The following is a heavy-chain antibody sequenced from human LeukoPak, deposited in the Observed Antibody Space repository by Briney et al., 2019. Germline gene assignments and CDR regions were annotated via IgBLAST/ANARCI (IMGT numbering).Heavy chain of an antibody. J-gene: IGHJ4*02. CDR2: ISSSGSTK. Sequence: PGGSLRLSCAASGFTFSDYYMSWIRQAPGKGLEWVSYISSSGSTKYSEDSVKGRFTISRDNAKNSLYLQMKSLRAEDTAVYYCARTRKNYYDSSGLFDYWGQGTLVTVSS. V-gene: IGHV3-11*01. CDR3: ARTRKNYYDSSGLFDY. CDR1: GFTFSDYY. D-gene: IGHD3-22*01.